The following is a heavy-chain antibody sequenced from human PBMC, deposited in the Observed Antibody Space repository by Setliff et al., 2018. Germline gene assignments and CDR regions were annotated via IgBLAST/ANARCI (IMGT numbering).Heavy chain of an antibody. V-gene: IGHV4-59*08. CDR3: VRQPRTYVAAGPPFEY. D-gene: IGHD6-19*01. CDR2: IYTKGST. Sequence: KPSETLSLTCSVTGGSMTDFFWNWIRQPPGKGLEWIGYIYTKGSTNYSPSLRSRVTISGDTSKNQFSLKLTSVTAADTAVYFCVRQPRTYVAAGPPFEYWGQGTLVTVSS. J-gene: IGHJ4*02. CDR1: GGSMTDFF.